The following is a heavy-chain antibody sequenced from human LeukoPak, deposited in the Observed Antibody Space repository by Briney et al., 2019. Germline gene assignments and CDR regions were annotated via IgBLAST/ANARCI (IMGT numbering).Heavy chain of an antibody. CDR1: GFTFSSYA. D-gene: IGHD2-15*01. J-gene: IGHJ4*02. CDR2: ISYDGSNK. CDR3: ARDLTPYCSGGSCPFDY. V-gene: IGHV3-30*04. Sequence: GRSLRLSCAASGFTFSSYAMHWVRQAPGKGLEWVAVISYDGSNKYYADSVKGRFTISRDNSKNTLYLQMNSLRAEDTAVYYCARDLTPYCSGGSCPFDYWGQGTLVTISS.